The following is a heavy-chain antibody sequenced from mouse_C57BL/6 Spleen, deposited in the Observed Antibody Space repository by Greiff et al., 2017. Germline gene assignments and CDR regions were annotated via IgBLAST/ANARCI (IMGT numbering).Heavy chain of an antibody. V-gene: IGHV1-82*01. CDR3: ARHYCGSYAMDY. Sequence: QVQLQQSGPELVRPGASVKISCKASGYAFSSSRMHWVKQRPGKGLEGIGRINPGDGDTNYNVKFKGKATLTTDKSSSTAYMQLISLTSDDSAVYYCARHYCGSYAMDYWGQGTSVTVSS. CDR2: INPGDGDT. D-gene: IGHD1-1*01. CDR1: GYAFSSSR. J-gene: IGHJ4*01.